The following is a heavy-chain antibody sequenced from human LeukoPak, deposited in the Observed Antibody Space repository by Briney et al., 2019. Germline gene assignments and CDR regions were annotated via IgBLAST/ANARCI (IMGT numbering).Heavy chain of an antibody. CDR1: GYSISSGYY. Sequence: PPETLSLTCTVSGYSISSGYYWGWIRQPPGKGLEWIGSIYHSGSTYYNPSLKSRVTISVDTSKNQFSLKLSSVTAADTAVYYCARQGAGRLPITFGGVNRPSDYWGQGTLVTVSS. V-gene: IGHV4-38-2*02. D-gene: IGHD3-16*01. CDR3: ARQGAGRLPITFGGVNRPSDY. CDR2: IYHSGST. J-gene: IGHJ4*02.